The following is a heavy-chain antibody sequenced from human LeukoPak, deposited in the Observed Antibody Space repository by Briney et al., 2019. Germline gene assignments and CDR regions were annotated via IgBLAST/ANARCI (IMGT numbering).Heavy chain of an antibody. J-gene: IGHJ4*02. CDR3: ARGNMITFGGAHDY. V-gene: IGHV3-74*01. CDR1: GFAFSSYW. CDR2: INSDGSST. Sequence: QPRGSLRLSCAASGFAFSSYWMHWVRQAPGKGLVWVSRINSDGSSTSYADSVKGRFTISRDNAKNTLYLQMNSLRAEDTAVYYCARGNMITFGGAHDYWGQGTLVTVSS. D-gene: IGHD3-16*01.